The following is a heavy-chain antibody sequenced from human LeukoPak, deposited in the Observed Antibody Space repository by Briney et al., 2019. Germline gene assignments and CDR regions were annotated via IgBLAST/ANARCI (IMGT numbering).Heavy chain of an antibody. CDR1: GGSVSSGTYG. CDR3: ASSAVAGTGGPLDGFDY. J-gene: IGHJ4*02. D-gene: IGHD6-19*01. V-gene: IGHV4-61*01. Sequence: SETLSLTCTVSGGSVSSGTYGWTWIRQPPGKGLEWIGYIYYSGSTNYNPSLKSRVTIPVDTSKNQFSLKLSSVTAADTAVYYCASSAVAGTGGPLDGFDYWGQGTLVTVSS. CDR2: IYYSGST.